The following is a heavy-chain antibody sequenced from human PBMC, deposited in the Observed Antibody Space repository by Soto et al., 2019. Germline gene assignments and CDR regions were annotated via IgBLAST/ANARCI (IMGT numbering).Heavy chain of an antibody. J-gene: IGHJ4*02. D-gene: IGHD3-9*01. CDR3: ARHSQRYFDWGYYFDY. V-gene: IGHV4-39*01. Sequence: SETLSLTCTVSGGSISSSSYYWGWIRQPPGKGLEWIGSIYYSGSTYYNPPLKSRVTISVDTSKNQFSLKLSSVTAADTAVYYCARHSQRYFDWGYYFDYWGQGTLVTVSS. CDR2: IYYSGST. CDR1: GGSISSSSYY.